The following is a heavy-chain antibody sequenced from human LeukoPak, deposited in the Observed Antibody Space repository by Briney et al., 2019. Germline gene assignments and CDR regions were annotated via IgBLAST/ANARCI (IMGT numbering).Heavy chain of an antibody. J-gene: IGHJ6*03. CDR2: ISYIGST. D-gene: IGHD2-2*01. CDR3: ARHGVVVPAATDYYYYYMDV. CDR1: DDSFSSHY. Sequence: SDTLSLTCAVSDDSFSSHYWTWIRQPPGKGLEWIGYISYIGSTNYNPSLKSRVTISVDTSKNQFSLKLSSVTAADTAVYYCARHGVVVPAATDYYYYYMDVWGKGTTVTVSS. V-gene: IGHV4-59*08.